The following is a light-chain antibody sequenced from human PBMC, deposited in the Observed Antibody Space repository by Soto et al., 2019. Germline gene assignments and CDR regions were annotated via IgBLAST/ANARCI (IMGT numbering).Light chain of an antibody. CDR2: EGT. CDR1: SSDVGSSKL. J-gene: IGLJ1*01. V-gene: IGLV2-23*03. Sequence: QSVLTQPASVSGSPGQSITISCTGTSSDVGSSKLVSWYQHCPGKAPKVIIYEGTKRPSGVSDRFSGSKSGNTASLTISGLQAEDEADYYCCSYVGYSTLLYVFGSGTKLTVL. CDR3: CSYVGYSTLLYV.